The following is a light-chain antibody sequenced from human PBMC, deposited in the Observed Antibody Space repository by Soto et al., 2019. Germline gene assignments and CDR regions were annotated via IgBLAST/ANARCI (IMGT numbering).Light chain of an antibody. J-gene: IGKJ3*01. CDR3: HQYGSTPFT. V-gene: IGKV3-20*01. CDR1: QSVRTNY. Sequence: EIVLTQSPGTLSLSPGDRANLSCRASQSVRTNYLAWYQQKLGQGPRLLIYGASSRATGIPDRFSGNGSGTDFTLTISRLEPEDSAVYYCHQYGSTPFTFGPGTKVDIK. CDR2: GAS.